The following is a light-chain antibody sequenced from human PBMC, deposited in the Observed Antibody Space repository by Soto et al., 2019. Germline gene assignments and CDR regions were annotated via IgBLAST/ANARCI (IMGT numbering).Light chain of an antibody. CDR3: LLSYTGRLYV. Sequence: AVVTQEPSLTVSPGGTGTLTCGSSTGAVTSGHYPYWFQQKPGQAPRTLIYDTSNKHSWTPARFSGSLLGGKAALTLSGAQPEDEADYYCLLSYTGRLYVFGPGTKVTVL. V-gene: IGLV7-46*01. CDR1: TGAVTSGHY. J-gene: IGLJ1*01. CDR2: DTS.